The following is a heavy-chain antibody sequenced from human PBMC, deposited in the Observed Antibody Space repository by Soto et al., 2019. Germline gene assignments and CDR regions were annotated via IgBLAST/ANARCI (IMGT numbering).Heavy chain of an antibody. J-gene: IGHJ6*02. CDR2: ISGGGGST. Sequence: EVQLLESGGGLVQPGGSLRLSCAASGFTFSSFAMSWVRQAPGKGLEWVSGISGGGGSTYYADSVKGRFTISRDNSKNALNLQMNSLRAEDTAVYYCAMAHVDTAMDYYYYGMDVWGQGTTVTVSS. CDR1: GFTFSSFA. D-gene: IGHD5-18*01. V-gene: IGHV3-23*01. CDR3: AMAHVDTAMDYYYYGMDV.